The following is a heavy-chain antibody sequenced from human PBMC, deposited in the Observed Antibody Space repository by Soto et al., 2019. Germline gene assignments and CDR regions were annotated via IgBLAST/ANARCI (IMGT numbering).Heavy chain of an antibody. D-gene: IGHD3-16*01. CDR2: IYSGGTT. V-gene: IGHV3-53*01. CDR3: ARGRGSLYYLHY. J-gene: IGHJ4*02. CDR1: GFNVSTNY. Sequence: EVQLVESGGGLMQPGGSLRLSCAASGFNVSTNYMTWVRQAPGKGLEWVSVIYSGGTTYYADSVKGRFIISRDNFKNTLYLQMNNLRAEDTALYYCARGRGSLYYLHYWGQGALVTVSS.